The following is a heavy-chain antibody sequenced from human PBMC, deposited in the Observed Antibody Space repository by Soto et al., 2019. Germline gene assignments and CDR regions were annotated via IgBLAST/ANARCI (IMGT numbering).Heavy chain of an antibody. D-gene: IGHD6-19*01. CDR1: GYTFTSYY. J-gene: IGHJ1*01. Sequence: ASVKVSCKASGYTFTSYYMHWVRQAPGQGLEWMGIINPSGGSTSYAQKFQGRVTMTRDTSMSTVYMELSSLRSEDTAVYYCARDPPISYSSGWHGYFQHWGQGTLVTVSS. V-gene: IGHV1-46*01. CDR3: ARDPPISYSSGWHGYFQH. CDR2: INPSGGST.